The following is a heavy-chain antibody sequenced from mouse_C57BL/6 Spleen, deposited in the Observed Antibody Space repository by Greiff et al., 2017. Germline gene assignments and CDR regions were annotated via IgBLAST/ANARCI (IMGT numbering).Heavy chain of an antibody. D-gene: IGHD2-3*01. CDR2: IHPGSGRT. CDR3: ARCEDGYCWFAY. Sequence: VQLQQPGAELVKPGASVKLSCKASGYTFTSYWIPWVKQRPGQGLEWIGVIHPGSGRTNYNEKFKSKATLTVDTSSSTAYRQLSSLTSEDSAVDYCARCEDGYCWFAYWGQGTRGTVSA. V-gene: IGHV1-55*01. CDR1: GYTFTSYW. J-gene: IGHJ3*01.